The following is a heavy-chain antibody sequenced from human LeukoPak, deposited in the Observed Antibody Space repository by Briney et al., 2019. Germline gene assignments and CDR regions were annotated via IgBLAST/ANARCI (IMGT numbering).Heavy chain of an antibody. J-gene: IGHJ5*02. CDR3: ARCPDIVVVPAAITGGFDP. CDR2: VYHSGST. CDR1: GGSISSSNW. V-gene: IGHV4-4*02. Sequence: SETLSLTCAVSGGSISSSNWWSWVRQPPGKGMEWIGEVYHSGSTNYNPSLKSRVTISEDKSKNQFSLKLSSVTAADTAVYYCARCPDIVVVPAAITGGFDPWGQGTLVTVSS. D-gene: IGHD2-2*01.